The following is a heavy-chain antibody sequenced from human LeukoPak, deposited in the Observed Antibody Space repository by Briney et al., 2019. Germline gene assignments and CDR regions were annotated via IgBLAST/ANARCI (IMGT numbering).Heavy chain of an antibody. D-gene: IGHD5-18*01. Sequence: GGSLRLSCVASGFTFSASTMHWVRQAPGKGLEWVAVMSYDGFTKYYADSVKGRFTISRDNSKNTLYLQMNSLRAEDTAVYYCARARSSYGYGDAFDIWGQGTMVTVSS. CDR1: GFTFSAST. V-gene: IGHV3-30*04. J-gene: IGHJ3*02. CDR3: ARARSSYGYGDAFDI. CDR2: MSYDGFTK.